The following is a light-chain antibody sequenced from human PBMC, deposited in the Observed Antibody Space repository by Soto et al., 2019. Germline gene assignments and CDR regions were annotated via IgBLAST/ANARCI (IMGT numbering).Light chain of an antibody. V-gene: IGKV1-33*01. Sequence: DISLTPASSSLYASVVDRVTITCQASQDINNYLNWYQQKPGKAPKLLISDASNLETGVPSRFSGSRFGTDFTFTISSLQPEDIATYYCQQYDNLPITFGQGTRLEIK. CDR3: QQYDNLPIT. CDR1: QDINNY. CDR2: DAS. J-gene: IGKJ5*01.